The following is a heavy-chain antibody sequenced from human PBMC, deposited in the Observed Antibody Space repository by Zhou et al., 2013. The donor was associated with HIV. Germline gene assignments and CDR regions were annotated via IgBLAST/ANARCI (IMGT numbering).Heavy chain of an antibody. Sequence: QVQLVQSGAEVKKPGASVKVSCKASGYTFTSYGISWVRQAPGQGLEWMGWISAHNGITYYAQKFQDRVTVTTDTSTTTAYMELRSLRIDDTAVYYCARGGQGYHYYMDVWGKGTTVTVSS. CDR3: ARGGQGYHYYMDV. CDR2: ISAHNGIT. CDR1: GYTFTSYG. V-gene: IGHV1-18*01. J-gene: IGHJ6*03.